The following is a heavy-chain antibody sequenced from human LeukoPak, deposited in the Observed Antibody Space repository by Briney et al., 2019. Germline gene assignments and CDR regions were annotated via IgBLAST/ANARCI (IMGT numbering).Heavy chain of an antibody. Sequence: PGGSLRLSCAASGFTFSRYSMNWVRQAPGKGLEWVSYISSRSSDMYYADSVKGRFTISRDNAKNSLYLQMNSLRAEDTAVYYCARDHYYGSGSYYFNYWGQGTLVTVSS. V-gene: IGHV3-48*01. CDR2: ISSRSSDM. CDR1: GFTFSRYS. J-gene: IGHJ4*02. CDR3: ARDHYYGSGSYYFNY. D-gene: IGHD3-10*01.